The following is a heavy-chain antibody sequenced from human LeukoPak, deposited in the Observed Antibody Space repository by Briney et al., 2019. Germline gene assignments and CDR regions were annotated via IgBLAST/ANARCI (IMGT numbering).Heavy chain of an antibody. D-gene: IGHD6-13*01. CDR3: ARVSAAGTGPDY. CDR2: MSNSGHT. CDR1: GGSVSSGNYY. V-gene: IGHV4-61*01. Sequence: SETLSLTCTVSGGSVSSGNYYWSWIRQPPGKGLEWFGFMSNSGHTDSTPSLKSRVTISVDTSKNQFSLKLNSVTAADTAVYYCARVSAAGTGPDYWGQGTLVTVSS. J-gene: IGHJ4*02.